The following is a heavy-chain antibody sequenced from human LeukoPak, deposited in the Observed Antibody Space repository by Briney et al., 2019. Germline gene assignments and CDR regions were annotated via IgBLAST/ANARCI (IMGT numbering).Heavy chain of an antibody. Sequence: ASVKVSCKASGYIFSNYGVSWVRLAPGQRLEWMGWVSAYNGNTNYAQSFQGRVTMTTDTSTSTAYMELRSLRSDDTAVYYCARDPAVAAAGLSDYWGQGTLVTVSS. CDR1: GYIFSNYG. D-gene: IGHD6-13*01. J-gene: IGHJ4*02. CDR2: VSAYNGNT. CDR3: ARDPAVAAAGLSDY. V-gene: IGHV1-18*01.